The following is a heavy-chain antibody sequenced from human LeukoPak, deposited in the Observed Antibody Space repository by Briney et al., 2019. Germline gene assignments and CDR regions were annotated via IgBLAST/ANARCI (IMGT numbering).Heavy chain of an antibody. J-gene: IGHJ5*02. Sequence: GASVKVSCKASGYTFTSYGISWVRQAPGQGLEWMGWISAYNGNTNYTQKLQGRVTMTTDTSTSTAYMELRSLRSDDTAVYYCARDQLPLVVPAAMTVWFDPWGQGTLVTVSS. CDR3: ARDQLPLVVPAAMTVWFDP. CDR1: GYTFTSYG. V-gene: IGHV1-18*01. CDR2: ISAYNGNT. D-gene: IGHD2-2*01.